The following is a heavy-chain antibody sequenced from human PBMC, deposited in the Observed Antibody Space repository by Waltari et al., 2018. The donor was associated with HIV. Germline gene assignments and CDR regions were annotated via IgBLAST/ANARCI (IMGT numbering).Heavy chain of an antibody. CDR2: IRRGNNEK. D-gene: IGHD3-10*01. Sequence: LVESGGGVVKIGGSIRLTCEASGFELRHYSMNWVRQSPVSGLEWVASIRRGNNEKHYLDSGRGRFVISRDNSESFVYLQMESVREEDTATYFCVRDDPGYGPIDYWGQGTPVTV. V-gene: IGHV3-21*04. J-gene: IGHJ4*02. CDR1: GFELRHYS. CDR3: VRDDPGYGPIDY.